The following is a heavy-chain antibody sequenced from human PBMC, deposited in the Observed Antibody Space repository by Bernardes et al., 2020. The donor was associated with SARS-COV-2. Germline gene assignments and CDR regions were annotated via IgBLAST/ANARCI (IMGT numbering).Heavy chain of an antibody. Sequence: GGSLRLSCVASGLTVSSHYMSWVRQAPGKGLEWVSGIYDTGTTFYADSARGRFTISRDISKNTLFLQMNSLRTEDTAVYYCAGFSMITIATYWFDPWGQGTLVSVSS. D-gene: IGHD3-16*01. CDR3: AGFSMITIATYWFDP. V-gene: IGHV3-53*01. J-gene: IGHJ5*02. CDR1: GLTVSSHY. CDR2: IYDTGTT.